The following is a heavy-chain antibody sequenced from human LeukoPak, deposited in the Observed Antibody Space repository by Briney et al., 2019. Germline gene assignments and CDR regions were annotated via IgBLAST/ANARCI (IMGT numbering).Heavy chain of an antibody. CDR2: IKQGGSVK. D-gene: IGHD4-17*01. J-gene: IGHJ4*02. Sequence: GGSLRLSCAASGFTFSSYWMTWVRQAPGKGLEWVANIKQGGSVKYYVDSVKGRFTISRDNAKNSLYLQMNSLRAEDTAVYYCARENYGGLNYWGQGTLVTVSS. CDR1: GFTFSSYW. CDR3: ARENYGGLNY. V-gene: IGHV3-7*01.